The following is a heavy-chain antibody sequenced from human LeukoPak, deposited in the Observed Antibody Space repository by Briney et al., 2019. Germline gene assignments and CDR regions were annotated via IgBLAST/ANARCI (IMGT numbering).Heavy chain of an antibody. CDR3: AREGEPAARLYYFDY. CDR2: ISGSGDST. Sequence: PGGSLRLSCAASGFSFSSYAMSWVRQAPGKGLERVSAISGSGDSTYYADSVKGRFTISRDNSKNTLYLQMNSLRAEDTAVYYCAREGEPAARLYYFDYWGQGTLVTVSS. V-gene: IGHV3-23*01. CDR1: GFSFSSYA. D-gene: IGHD2-2*01. J-gene: IGHJ4*02.